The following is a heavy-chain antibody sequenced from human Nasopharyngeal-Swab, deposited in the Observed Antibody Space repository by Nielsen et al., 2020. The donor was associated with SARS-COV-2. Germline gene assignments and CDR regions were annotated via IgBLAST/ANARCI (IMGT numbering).Heavy chain of an antibody. V-gene: IGHV4-39*01. CDR2: IYYSGST. Sequence: SETLSLTCTVSGGSISSSSYYWGWIRQPPGKGLEWIGSIYYSGSTYYNPSLKSRVTISVDTPKNQFSLKLSSVTAADTAVYYCARRDYDFWSGFNGYYYGMDVWGQGTTVTVSS. CDR3: ARRDYDFWSGFNGYYYGMDV. J-gene: IGHJ6*02. D-gene: IGHD3-3*01. CDR1: GGSISSSSYY.